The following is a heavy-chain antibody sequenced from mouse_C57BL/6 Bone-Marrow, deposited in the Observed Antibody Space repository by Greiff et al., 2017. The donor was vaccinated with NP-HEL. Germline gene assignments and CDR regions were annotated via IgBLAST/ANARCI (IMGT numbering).Heavy chain of an antibody. V-gene: IGHV5-4*03. CDR1: GFTFSSYA. CDR2: ISDGGSYT. J-gene: IGHJ3*01. D-gene: IGHD2-3*01. CDR3: AREGLYDGYYSAWFAY. Sequence: EVKVVESGGGLVKPGGSLKLSCAASGFTFSSYAMSWVRQTPEKRLEWVATISDGGSYTYYPDNVKGRFTISRDNAKNNLYLQMSHLKSEDTAMYYCAREGLYDGYYSAWFAYWGQGTLVTVS.